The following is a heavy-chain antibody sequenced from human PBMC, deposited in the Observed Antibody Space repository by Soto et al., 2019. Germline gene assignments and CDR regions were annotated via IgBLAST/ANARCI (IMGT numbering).Heavy chain of an antibody. J-gene: IGHJ4*02. CDR2: INHSGST. CDR1: GGSFSGYY. CDR3: ARGVYGPIFEVVSLDY. V-gene: IGHV4-34*01. Sequence: SETLSLTCAVYGGSFSGYYWSWIRQPPGKGLEWIGEINHSGSTNYNPSLKSRVTISVDTSKNQFSLKLTSVTAADTAVYYCARGVYGPIFEVVSLDYWGQGTLVTVSS. D-gene: IGHD3-3*01.